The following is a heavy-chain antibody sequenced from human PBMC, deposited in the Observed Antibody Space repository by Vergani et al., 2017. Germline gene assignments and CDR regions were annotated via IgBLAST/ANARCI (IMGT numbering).Heavy chain of an antibody. D-gene: IGHD3-22*01. Sequence: QVQLVQSGTEVKKPGASVKVSCKASGYTFTTYGISWVRQAPGQGLEWMGWINPNSGGTNYAQKFQGRVTMTRDTSISTAYMELSRLRSDDTAVYYCARGFYYDRFQRTLGYWGQGTLVTVSS. CDR3: ARGFYYDRFQRTLGY. J-gene: IGHJ4*02. CDR1: GYTFTTYG. CDR2: INPNSGGT. V-gene: IGHV1-2*02.